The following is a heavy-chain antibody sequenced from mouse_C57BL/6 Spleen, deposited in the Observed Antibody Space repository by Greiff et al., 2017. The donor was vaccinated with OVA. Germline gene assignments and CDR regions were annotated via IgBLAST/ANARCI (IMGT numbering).Heavy chain of an antibody. CDR3: AMRYYGSSYYFDY. V-gene: IGHV1-22*01. Sequence: VQLQQSGPELVKPGASVKMSCKASGYTFTDYNMHWVKQSHGKSLEWIGYINPNNGGTSYNQKFKGKATLTVNKSSSTAYMELRSLTSEDSAVYYCAMRYYGSSYYFDYWGQGTTLTVSS. D-gene: IGHD1-1*01. CDR2: INPNNGGT. CDR1: GYTFTDYN. J-gene: IGHJ2*01.